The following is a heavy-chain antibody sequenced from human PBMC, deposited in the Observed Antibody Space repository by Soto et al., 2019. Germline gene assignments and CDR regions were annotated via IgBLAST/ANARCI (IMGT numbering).Heavy chain of an antibody. D-gene: IGHD5-12*01. CDR2: IKQDGSEK. Sequence: PGGSLRLSCAASGSTFSSYWMSWVRQAPGKGLEWVANIKQDGSEKYYVDSVKGRFTISRDNTKNSLYLQMNSLRAEDTAVYYCAKGSATSLRKDNWFDPWGQGTLVTVSS. CDR3: AKGSATSLRKDNWFDP. V-gene: IGHV3-7*03. CDR1: GSTFSSYW. J-gene: IGHJ5*02.